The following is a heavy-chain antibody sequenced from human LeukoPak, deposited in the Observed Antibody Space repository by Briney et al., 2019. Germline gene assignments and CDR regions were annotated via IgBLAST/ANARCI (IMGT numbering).Heavy chain of an antibody. Sequence: RWASVKASCKASGYTFTSYYIHWVRQAPGQGLEWMGIINPSGVSTSYAQKFQGRVTMTRDMSTSTVYMELSSLRSEDTAVYYCAREGPPAGTPLDYWGQGTLVTVSS. CDR3: AREGPPAGTPLDY. CDR1: GYTFTSYY. J-gene: IGHJ4*02. V-gene: IGHV1-46*01. CDR2: INPSGVST. D-gene: IGHD6-13*01.